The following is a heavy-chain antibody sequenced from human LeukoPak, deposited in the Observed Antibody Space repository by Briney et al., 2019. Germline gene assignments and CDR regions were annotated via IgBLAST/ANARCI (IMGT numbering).Heavy chain of an antibody. V-gene: IGHV3-64*01. CDR2: ISSNGGST. D-gene: IGHD6-6*01. J-gene: IGHJ4*02. Sequence: GGSLRLSCAASGFTFSSYAMSWVRQAPGKGLEYVSAISSNGGSTYYANSVKGRFTISRDNSKNTLYLQMGSLRAEDMAVYYCARGLRGEYSSSAVVGGDLDYWGQGTPVTVSS. CDR3: ARGLRGEYSSSAVVGGDLDY. CDR1: GFTFSSYA.